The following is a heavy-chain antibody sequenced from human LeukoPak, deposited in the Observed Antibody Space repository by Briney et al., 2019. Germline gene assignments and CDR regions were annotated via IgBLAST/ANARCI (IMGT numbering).Heavy chain of an antibody. CDR2: ISSNSSTI. V-gene: IGHV3-48*02. CDR1: GFTFSSYS. CDR3: ARGEWDYDSSGYPDY. D-gene: IGHD3-22*01. J-gene: IGHJ4*02. Sequence: GGSLRLSCAASGFTFSSYSMNWVRQAPGKGLEWVSYISSNSSTIYYADSVKGRFTISRDNAKNSLYLQMNSLRDEDTAVYYCARGEWDYDSSGYPDYWGQGTLVTASS.